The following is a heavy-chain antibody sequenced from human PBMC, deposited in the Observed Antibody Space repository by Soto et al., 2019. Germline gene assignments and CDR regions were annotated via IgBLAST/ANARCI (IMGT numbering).Heavy chain of an antibody. CDR2: IYWDDDK. V-gene: IGHV2-5*02. J-gene: IGHJ5*02. CDR1: GFSLSTSGVG. Sequence: QITLKESGPTLVKPTQTLTLTCTFSGFSLSTSGVGVGWIRQPPGKALEWLALIYWDDDKRYSPSLKSRLTITKDTSKNQVVLTMTNMDPVDTATYYCAHSPSLPGIADMKNWFDPWGQGTLVTVSS. CDR3: AHSPSLPGIADMKNWFDP. D-gene: IGHD6-13*01.